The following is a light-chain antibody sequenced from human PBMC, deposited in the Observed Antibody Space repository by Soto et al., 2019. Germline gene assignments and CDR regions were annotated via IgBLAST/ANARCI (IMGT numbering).Light chain of an antibody. V-gene: IGKV3-15*01. Sequence: EKVMTQSPGSLSVSPGERAALSCRASQSVGSNLAWYQRKPGQAPRLLIYGASTRATGIPSRFSGSGSGTEFTLTISSLQSGDFAVYDCQQYYDWPWTFGQGTTVEIK. CDR2: GAS. J-gene: IGKJ1*01. CDR3: QQYYDWPWT. CDR1: QSVGSN.